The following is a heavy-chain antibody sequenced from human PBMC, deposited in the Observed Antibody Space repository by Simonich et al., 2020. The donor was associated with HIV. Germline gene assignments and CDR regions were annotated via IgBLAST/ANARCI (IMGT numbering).Heavy chain of an antibody. CDR2: IYWDDDK. J-gene: IGHJ4*02. V-gene: IGHV2-5*02. CDR3: AHSPGGGSGSYYNYFDY. CDR1: GFSLSTSGVG. Sequence: QITLKESGPTLVKPTQTLTLTCTFSGFSLSTSGVGVGWIRQPPGKALEWLALIYWDDDKRNSPSHNSRLTITKDPSKTQVVLTMTNMDPGDTATYYCAHSPGGGSGSYYNYFDYWGQGTLVTVSS. D-gene: IGHD3-10*01.